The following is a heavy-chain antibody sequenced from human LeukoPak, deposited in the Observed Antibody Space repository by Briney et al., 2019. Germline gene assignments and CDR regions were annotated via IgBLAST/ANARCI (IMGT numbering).Heavy chain of an antibody. CDR2: LNSDGSST. V-gene: IGHV3-74*01. CDR3: ARGAAGTTFDY. D-gene: IGHD1-1*01. CDR1: GFTFSDYW. J-gene: IGHJ4*02. Sequence: GGSLRLSCAASGFTFSDYWMHWVRQAPGKGLVWVSRLNSDGSSTIYADSVKGRFTVSRDNAKNSLYLQMISLRAEDTALYYCARGAAGTTFDYWGQGTLVTVSS.